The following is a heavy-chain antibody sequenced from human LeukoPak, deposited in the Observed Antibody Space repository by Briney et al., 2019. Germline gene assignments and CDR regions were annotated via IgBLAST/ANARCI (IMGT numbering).Heavy chain of an antibody. CDR3: ARDGAGYCSRTSCCGSWFDP. Sequence: GGSLRLSCAASGFTFSSYAMHWVRQAPGKGLEWVALISCDGSYKCYADSVKGRFTVSRDNSKNTLYLQMNSLRAEDTAVYYCARDGAGYCSRTSCCGSWFDPWGQGTLVTVSS. J-gene: IGHJ5*02. CDR1: GFTFSSYA. V-gene: IGHV3-30*04. CDR2: ISCDGSYK. D-gene: IGHD2-2*01.